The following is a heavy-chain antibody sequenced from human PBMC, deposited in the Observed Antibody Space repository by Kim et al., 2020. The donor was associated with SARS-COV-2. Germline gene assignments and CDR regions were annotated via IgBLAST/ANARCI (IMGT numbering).Heavy chain of an antibody. CDR2: IGTAGDP. V-gene: IGHV3-13*05. CDR3: ARGVYSSSWSISGHGMDV. D-gene: IGHD6-13*01. Sequence: GGSLRLSCAASGFTFSSYDMHWVRQATGKGLEWVSAIGTAGDPYYPGSVKGRFTISRENAKNSLYLQMNSLRAGDTAVYYCARGVYSSSWSISGHGMDVWGQGTTVTVSS. CDR1: GFTFSSYD. J-gene: IGHJ6*02.